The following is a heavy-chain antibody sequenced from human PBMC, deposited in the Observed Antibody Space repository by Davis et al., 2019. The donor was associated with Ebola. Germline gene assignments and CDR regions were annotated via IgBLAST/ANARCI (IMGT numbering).Heavy chain of an antibody. CDR1: GFTFSSYS. Sequence: GGSLRLSCAASGFTFSSYSMNWVRQAPGKGLEWVSYISSSSSYIYYADSVKGRFTISRDNAKNSLYLQMNSLRDEDTAVYYCAKTYYDFWSGTYYYGMDVWGQGTTVTVSS. J-gene: IGHJ6*02. CDR3: AKTYYDFWSGTYYYGMDV. D-gene: IGHD3-3*01. CDR2: ISSSSSYI. V-gene: IGHV3-21*01.